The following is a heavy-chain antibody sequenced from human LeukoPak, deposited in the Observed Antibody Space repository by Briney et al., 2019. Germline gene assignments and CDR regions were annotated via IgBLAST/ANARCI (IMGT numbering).Heavy chain of an antibody. Sequence: ASVKVSCKASGYTFTSYYMHWVRQAPGQGLEWMGIIKPSGGSTSYAQKFQGRVTMTRDTSTSTVYMELSSLRSEDTAVYYCARVRPRDVGRRRSAFDIWGQGTMVTVSS. V-gene: IGHV1-46*01. CDR1: GYTFTSYY. CDR3: ARVRPRDVGRRRSAFDI. D-gene: IGHD3-10*02. J-gene: IGHJ3*02. CDR2: IKPSGGST.